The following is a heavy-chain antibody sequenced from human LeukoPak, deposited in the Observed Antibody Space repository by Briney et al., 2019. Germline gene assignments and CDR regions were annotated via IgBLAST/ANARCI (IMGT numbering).Heavy chain of an antibody. D-gene: IGHD4-17*01. CDR2: TRGKGYDGTI. Sequence: GGSLRLSCTTSGFIFGDYGMSWVRQAPGKGLEWVGFTRGKGYDGTIEYAASVKGRLTISRDDSKSIAYLQMNSLKTEDTAVYYCTRGYGDPQQDDYWGQGTLVTVSS. CDR3: TRGYGDPQQDDY. V-gene: IGHV3-49*04. J-gene: IGHJ4*02. CDR1: GFIFGDYG.